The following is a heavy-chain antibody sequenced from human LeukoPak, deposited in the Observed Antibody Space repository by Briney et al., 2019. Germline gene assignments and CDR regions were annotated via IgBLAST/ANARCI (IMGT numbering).Heavy chain of an antibody. CDR3: TTWFGDPMGFLSGWFDP. CDR2: IKSKTDGGTT. Sequence: GGSLRLSCAASGFTFSNAWMSWVRQAPGKGLEWVGRIKSKTDGGTTDYAAPVKGRFTISRDDSKNTLYLQMNSLKTEDTAVYYCTTWFGDPMGFLSGWFDPWGQGTLVTVSS. D-gene: IGHD3-10*01. V-gene: IGHV3-15*01. J-gene: IGHJ5*02. CDR1: GFTFSNAW.